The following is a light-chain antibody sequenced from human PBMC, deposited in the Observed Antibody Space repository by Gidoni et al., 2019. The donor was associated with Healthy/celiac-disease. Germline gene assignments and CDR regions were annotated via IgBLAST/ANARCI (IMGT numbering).Light chain of an antibody. CDR3: QQRSNWPPIT. V-gene: IGKV3-11*01. CDR2: DAS. Sequence: EIVFTQSPATLSLSPGERATLSCRASQRVSSYLAWYQQKPGQAPRLLIYDASNRATGIPARFSGSGSGTYVTLTSSSLEPEDFAVYYCQQRSNWPPITFGQGTRLEIK. CDR1: QRVSSY. J-gene: IGKJ5*01.